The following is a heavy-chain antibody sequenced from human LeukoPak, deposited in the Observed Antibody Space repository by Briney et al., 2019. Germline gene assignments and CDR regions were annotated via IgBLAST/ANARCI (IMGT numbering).Heavy chain of an antibody. D-gene: IGHD6-13*01. CDR2: ISYNGNNE. J-gene: IGHJ4*02. CDR3: AKDSSIAAADYYFDY. CDR1: GFTFSSYG. Sequence: GGSLRLSCAASGFTFSSYGMHWVRQAPGKGLEWVAVISYNGNNEYYADSVKGRLTISRDNSKNTLYLQMNSLRTEDTAVYYCAKDSSIAAADYYFDYWGQGTLVTVSS. V-gene: IGHV3-30*18.